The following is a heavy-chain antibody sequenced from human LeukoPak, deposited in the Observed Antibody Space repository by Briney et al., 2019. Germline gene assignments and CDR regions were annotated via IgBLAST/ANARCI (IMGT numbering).Heavy chain of an antibody. Sequence: ASVKVSCMASGYTFTGYYMHWVRQAPGQGLEWMGRINPNSGGTNYAQKFQGRVTMTRDTSISTAYMELSRLRSDDTAVYYCARVGFSSSYSDLDYWGQGTLVTVSS. V-gene: IGHV1-2*06. D-gene: IGHD6-13*01. CDR2: INPNSGGT. J-gene: IGHJ4*02. CDR3: ARVGFSSSYSDLDY. CDR1: GYTFTGYY.